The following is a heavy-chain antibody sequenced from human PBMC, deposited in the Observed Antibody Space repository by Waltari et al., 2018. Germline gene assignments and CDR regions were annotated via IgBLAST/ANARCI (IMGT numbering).Heavy chain of an antibody. CDR3: ARFSKSANWIDP. V-gene: IGHV4-39*01. CDR1: GGSISSSGSY. J-gene: IGHJ5*02. D-gene: IGHD3-3*02. CDR2: ISYSGFT. Sequence: QLQLQESGPGLVKPSETLSLTCTVSGGSISSSGSYWGWIRQPPGKGLEWIGSISYSGFTYYNTSLMSRVTISVDTSKNQFSLKLTSVIAAETAVFYCARFSKSANWIDPWGQGTLVTVSS.